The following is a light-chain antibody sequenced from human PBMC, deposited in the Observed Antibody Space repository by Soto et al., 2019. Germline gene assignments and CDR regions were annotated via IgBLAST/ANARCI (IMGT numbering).Light chain of an antibody. CDR1: SSDVGGYNY. V-gene: IGLV2-14*01. CDR3: TSYTDTTTLVV. J-gene: IGLJ2*01. CDR2: EVS. Sequence: QSALTQPASVSGSPGQSITISCTGTSSDVGGYNYVSWYQQHPGKAPKLMIYEVSNRPSGISNRFSGSKSGNTASLTISGLQAEDEADYYCTSYTDTTTLVVFGGGTKVTVL.